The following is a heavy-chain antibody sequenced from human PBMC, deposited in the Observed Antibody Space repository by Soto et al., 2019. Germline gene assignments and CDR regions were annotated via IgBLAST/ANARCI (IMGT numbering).Heavy chain of an antibody. J-gene: IGHJ6*03. D-gene: IGHD1-1*01. V-gene: IGHV3-9*03. CDR2: ITWNGVAM. CDR1: GFAFRDFA. CDR3: AKSLVTTHHHCRYMDV. Sequence: EVQLVESGGNLVQPGRSLRLSCAASGFAFRDFAMHWVRQSPGKGLEWVSGITWNGVAMGYADSVRGRFTISRDDAKNSLYLKMSSLRPEDMALYYCAKSLVTTHHHCRYMDVWGKGTSVTV.